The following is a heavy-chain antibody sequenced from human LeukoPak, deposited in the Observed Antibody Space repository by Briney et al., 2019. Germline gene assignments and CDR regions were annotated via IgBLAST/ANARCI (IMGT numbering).Heavy chain of an antibody. CDR2: ISYDGSNK. CDR3: ARELERTTEDTVFDY. CDR1: GFTFSSYG. J-gene: IGHJ4*02. D-gene: IGHD5-18*01. V-gene: IGHV3-30*19. Sequence: GGSLRLSCAASGFTFSSYGMHWVRQAPGKGLEWVAVISYDGSNKYYADSVKGRFTISRDNSKNTLYLQMNSLRAEDTAVYYCARELERTTEDTVFDYWGQGTLVTVSS.